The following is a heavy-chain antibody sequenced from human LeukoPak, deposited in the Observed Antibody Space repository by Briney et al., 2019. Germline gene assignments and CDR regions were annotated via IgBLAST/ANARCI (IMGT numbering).Heavy chain of an antibody. D-gene: IGHD3-3*01. CDR3: ARGRTKRITIFGDVIGGDYFDC. J-gene: IGHJ4*02. Sequence: ASVKVSCKASGYTLTRYAINCGRPTPQQRVEWMGWITPNIGKTGNTQKFQGRVTITRNTSISTASMELSSLRSEDTAVYYMARGRTKRITIFGDVIGGDYFDCWGQGSLVTVCS. CDR2: ITPNIGKT. V-gene: IGHV1-8*03. CDR1: GYTLTRYA.